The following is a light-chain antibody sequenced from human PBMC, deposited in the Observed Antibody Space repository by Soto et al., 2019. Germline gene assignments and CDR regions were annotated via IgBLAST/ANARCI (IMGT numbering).Light chain of an antibody. CDR3: QQYNNWLGT. V-gene: IGKV3-15*01. CDR2: DAS. Sequence: EIVMTQSPATLSVSPGERATLSCRASQSVSSNLAWYQQKPGQAPRLLIYDASTRATGIPARFSGSGSGTEFTLTISSLQSEDFAIYYCQQYNNWLGTFGPGTKVEIK. CDR1: QSVSSN. J-gene: IGKJ1*01.